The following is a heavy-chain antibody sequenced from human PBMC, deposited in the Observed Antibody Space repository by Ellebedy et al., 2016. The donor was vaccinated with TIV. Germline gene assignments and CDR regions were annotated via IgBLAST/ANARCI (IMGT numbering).Heavy chain of an antibody. CDR2: ISPYNGNT. Sequence: AASVKVSCKASGYTFNTYGISWVRQAPGQGLEWMGWISPYNGNTNSAQKLQGRLTMTTDTSTSTASMELRSLRSDDPAVYYCARSGGVWGNYRSYYFDYWGQGTLVTVSS. CDR1: GYTFNTYG. CDR3: ARSGGVWGNYRSYYFDY. J-gene: IGHJ4*02. D-gene: IGHD3-16*02. V-gene: IGHV1-18*01.